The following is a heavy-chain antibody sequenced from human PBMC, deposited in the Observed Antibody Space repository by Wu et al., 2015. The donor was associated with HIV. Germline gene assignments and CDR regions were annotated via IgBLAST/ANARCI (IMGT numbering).Heavy chain of an antibody. CDR1: GYTFTSYG. D-gene: IGHD3-10*01. V-gene: IGHV1-18*01. CDR2: ISAYNGNT. J-gene: IGHJ4*02. CDR3: ARDDSYYGWLPSGGY. Sequence: VSCKASGYTFTSYGISWVRQAPGQGLEWMGWISAYNGNTNYAQKLQGRVTMTTDASTSTAYMELRSLRSDDTAVYYCARDDSYYGWLPSGGYWGQGTLVTVSS.